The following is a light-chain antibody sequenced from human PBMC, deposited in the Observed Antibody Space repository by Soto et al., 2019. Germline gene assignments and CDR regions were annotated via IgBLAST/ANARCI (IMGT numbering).Light chain of an antibody. J-gene: IGLJ2*01. CDR3: QSYDSSLSGPVL. Sequence: QPVLTQPPSVSGAPGQRVTISCTGSSSNIGAGYDVHWYQQLPGTAPKLLMYGNNYRPSGVPDRFSGSKSGTSASLAITGLQAEDEADYYCQSYDSSLSGPVLFGGGTKLTVL. CDR2: GNN. CDR1: SSNIGAGYD. V-gene: IGLV1-40*01.